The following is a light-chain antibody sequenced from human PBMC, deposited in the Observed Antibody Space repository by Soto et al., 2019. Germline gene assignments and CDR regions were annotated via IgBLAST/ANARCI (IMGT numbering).Light chain of an antibody. CDR3: AAWDVSFVV. J-gene: IGLJ3*02. V-gene: IGLV1-44*01. CDR1: GSNIGTNT. Sequence: QAVVTQPPSASGTPGQWVTISCSGSGSNIGTNTVTWYQQLPGAAHRLLIYSDNQRPSGVPARFSGSKSGTSASLAISGLQSEDEADYYCAAWDVSFVVFGGGTKLTVL. CDR2: SDN.